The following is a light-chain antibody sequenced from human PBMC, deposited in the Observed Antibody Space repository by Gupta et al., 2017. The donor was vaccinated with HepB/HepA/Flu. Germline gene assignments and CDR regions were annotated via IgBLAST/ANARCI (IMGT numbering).Light chain of an antibody. CDR1: RNVLFNSDNKNY. CDR3: QQYYSSPRT. V-gene: IGKV4-1*01. CDR2: WAS. J-gene: IGKJ1*01. Sequence: DTVMTQSPDSLAVSLGERATINCKSSRNVLFNSDNKNYLAWYQQKAGQPPKLLIYWASTRESGVPERFSGSGSGTDFTLTINSLQAEDVAIYYCQQYYSSPRTFGQGTKVEIK.